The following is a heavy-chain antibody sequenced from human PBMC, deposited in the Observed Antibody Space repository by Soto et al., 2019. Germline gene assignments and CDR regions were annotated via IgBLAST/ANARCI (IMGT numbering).Heavy chain of an antibody. CDR3: ARDLKNSKATFYL. J-gene: IGHJ3*01. CDR2: IKEDGSDI. V-gene: IGHV3-7*01. CDR1: GFTFSSYW. D-gene: IGHD3-22*01. Sequence: EVQLVESGGDLVQPGGSLRLSCAASGFTFSSYWMTWVRQAPGKGLEWVANIKEDGSDIYYVDSVKGRFTISRDNAKSSLFLQMNSLRADDSAVYYWARDLKNSKATFYLWGQGTVVTVFS.